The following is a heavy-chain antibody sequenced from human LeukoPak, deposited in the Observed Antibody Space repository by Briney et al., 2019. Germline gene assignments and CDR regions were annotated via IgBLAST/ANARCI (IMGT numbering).Heavy chain of an antibody. Sequence: GGSLRLSCAASAFPFSTYCMSWVRQAPGKGLEWVASINQDGSEKYYVDSVKGRFTIFRDNAKNSLYLQMNSLRAEDTAVYYCARGRARGYCSGGSCYFNWFDPWGQGTLVTVSS. V-gene: IGHV3-7*01. D-gene: IGHD2-15*01. J-gene: IGHJ5*02. CDR2: INQDGSEK. CDR3: ARGRARGYCSGGSCYFNWFDP. CDR1: AFPFSTYC.